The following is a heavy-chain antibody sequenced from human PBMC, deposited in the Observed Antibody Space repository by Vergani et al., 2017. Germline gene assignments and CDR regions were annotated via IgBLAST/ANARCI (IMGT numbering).Heavy chain of an antibody. CDR1: GFTFSSYA. J-gene: IGHJ6*02. CDR3: AKGVYCSSTSCYEGRGYYYGMGV. Sequence: EVQLVESGGGVVKPGGSLTISCAASGFTFSSYAMSWVRQVPGKGLEWVSGISGSGGNTYYANSVKGRFTISRDNSKNTLYLQMNSLRADDTAVYYCAKGVYCSSTSCYEGRGYYYGMGVWGQGTTVTFSS. D-gene: IGHD2-2*01. V-gene: IGHV3-23*04. CDR2: ISGSGGNT.